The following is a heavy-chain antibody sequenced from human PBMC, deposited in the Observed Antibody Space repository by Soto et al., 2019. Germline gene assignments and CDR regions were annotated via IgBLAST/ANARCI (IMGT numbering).Heavy chain of an antibody. V-gene: IGHV3-30*18. Sequence: QVQLVESGGGVVQPGRSLRLSCAASGFTFSSYGMHWVRQAPGKGLEWVAVISYDGSNKYYADSVKGRFTISRDNSKNTLYLQMNSLRAEDTAVYYCAKDLRGYSYGWGINWFDPWGQGTLVTVSS. CDR1: GFTFSSYG. CDR2: ISYDGSNK. CDR3: AKDLRGYSYGWGINWFDP. J-gene: IGHJ5*02. D-gene: IGHD5-18*01.